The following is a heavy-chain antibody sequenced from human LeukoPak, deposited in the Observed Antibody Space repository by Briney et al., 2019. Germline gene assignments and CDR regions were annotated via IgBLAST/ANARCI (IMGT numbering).Heavy chain of an antibody. D-gene: IGHD1-26*01. V-gene: IGHV3-23*01. Sequence: PGGSLTLSCAASGFTFSSYAMSWVRQASGKGLEWVSAISGSGGIPYYADSVKGRFTISRDNSKNTLYLQMNSLRAEDTAVYYCARNYSGSYHIDYWGQGTVASVSS. J-gene: IGHJ4*02. CDR3: ARNYSGSYHIDY. CDR2: ISGSGGIP. CDR1: GFTFSSYA.